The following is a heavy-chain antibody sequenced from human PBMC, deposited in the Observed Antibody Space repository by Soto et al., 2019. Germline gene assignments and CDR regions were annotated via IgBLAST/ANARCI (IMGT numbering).Heavy chain of an antibody. D-gene: IGHD3-3*01. CDR2: INPNSGGT. Sequence: ASVKVSCKASGYTFTSYAMHWVRQAPGQGLEWMGWINPNSGGTDYAQKFQGWVTMTRDTSISTAYMELSRLRSDDTAVYYCARGSVLRFLEWLPPYYGMDVWGQGTTVNVSS. V-gene: IGHV1-2*04. CDR3: ARGSVLRFLEWLPPYYGMDV. CDR1: GYTFTSYA. J-gene: IGHJ6*02.